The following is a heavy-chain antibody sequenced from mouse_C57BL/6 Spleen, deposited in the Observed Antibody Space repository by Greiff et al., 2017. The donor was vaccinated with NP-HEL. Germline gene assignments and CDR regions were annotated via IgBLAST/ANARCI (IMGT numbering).Heavy chain of an antibody. V-gene: IGHV2-2*01. CDR3: ARELFWDGSSYFDY. D-gene: IGHD1-1*01. Sequence: VMLVESGPGLVQPSQSLSITCTVSGFSLTSYGVHWVRQSPGKGLEWLGVLWSGGSTDYNAAFISRLSISKDNSKSQVFFKMNSLQADDTAIYYCARELFWDGSSYFDYWGQGTTLTVSS. CDR2: LWSGGST. J-gene: IGHJ2*01. CDR1: GFSLTSYG.